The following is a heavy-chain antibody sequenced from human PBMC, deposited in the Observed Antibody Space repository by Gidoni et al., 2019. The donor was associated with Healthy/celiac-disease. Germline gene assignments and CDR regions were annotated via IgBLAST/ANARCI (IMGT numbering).Heavy chain of an antibody. Sequence: QITLKESGPTLVKPTQTLTLTCTFSGFSLSTSGVGVGWIRQPPGKALEWLALIYWNDDKRYSPSLKSRLTITKDTSKNQVVLTMTNMDPVDTATYYCAHRIITIFGVPAAGWFDPWGQGTLVTVSS. D-gene: IGHD3-3*01. CDR3: AHRIITIFGVPAAGWFDP. CDR2: IYWNDDK. J-gene: IGHJ5*02. V-gene: IGHV2-5*01. CDR1: GFSLSTSGVG.